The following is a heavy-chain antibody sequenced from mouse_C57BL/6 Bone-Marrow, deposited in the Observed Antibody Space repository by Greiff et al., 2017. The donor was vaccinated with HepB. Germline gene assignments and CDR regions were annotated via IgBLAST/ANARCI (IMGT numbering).Heavy chain of an antibody. V-gene: IGHV5-9-1*02. Sequence: EVKLMESGEGLVKPGGSLKLSCAASGFTFSSYAMSWVRQTPEKRLEWVAYISSGGDYIYYADTVKGRFTISRDNARNTLYLQMSSLKSEDTAMYYCTRGGLLSVYAMDYWGQGTSVTVSS. CDR2: ISSGGDYI. D-gene: IGHD2-10*01. CDR3: TRGGLLSVYAMDY. J-gene: IGHJ4*01. CDR1: GFTFSSYA.